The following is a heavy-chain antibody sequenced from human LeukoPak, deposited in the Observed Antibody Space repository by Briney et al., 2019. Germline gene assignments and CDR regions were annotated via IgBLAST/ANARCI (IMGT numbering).Heavy chain of an antibody. Sequence: GGSLRLSSAASGFTFRGYTMCSVRQATGPGLERVSATIRSGGSTYYADAVRGRFTISRDNSKNTLYLQMNSLRAEDTAVYYCAKISSTAAPTDYWGQGTLVTVSS. J-gene: IGHJ4*02. CDR1: GFTFRGYT. D-gene: IGHD3-16*02. CDR2: TIRSGGST. CDR3: AKISSTAAPTDY. V-gene: IGHV3-23*01.